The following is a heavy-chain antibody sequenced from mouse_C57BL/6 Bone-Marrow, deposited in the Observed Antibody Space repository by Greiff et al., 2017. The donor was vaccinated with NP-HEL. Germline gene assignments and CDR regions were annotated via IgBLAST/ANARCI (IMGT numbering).Heavy chain of an antibody. CDR2: IYPGSGST. V-gene: IGHV1-55*01. J-gene: IGHJ2*01. D-gene: IGHD2-1*01. Sequence: QVQLQQSGAELVKPGASVKMSCKASGYTFTSYWITWVKQRPGQGLEWIGDIYPGSGSTNYNEKFKSQATLTVDTSSSTAYMQLSSLTSEDSAVYYCARSDGNLFDNWGHGTTLTVSS. CDR3: ARSDGNLFDN. CDR1: GYTFTSYW.